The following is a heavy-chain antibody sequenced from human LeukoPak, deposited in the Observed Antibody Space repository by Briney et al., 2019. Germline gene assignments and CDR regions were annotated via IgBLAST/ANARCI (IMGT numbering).Heavy chain of an antibody. CDR3: TDEAVRGAPIGNWFDP. CDR1: GFTFTTYS. J-gene: IGHJ5*02. D-gene: IGHD3-10*01. Sequence: PGGSLRLSCAASGFTFTTYSMNWVRQAPGKGLEWVGRIKSKTDGGTTDYAAPVKGRFTIARDESKNTLYLQMNSLKTEDTAVYYCTDEAVRGAPIGNWFDPWGQGTLVTVSS. CDR2: IKSKTDGGTT. V-gene: IGHV3-15*01.